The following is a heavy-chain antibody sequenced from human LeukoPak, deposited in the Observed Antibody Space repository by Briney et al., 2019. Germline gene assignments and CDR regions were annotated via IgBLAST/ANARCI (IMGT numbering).Heavy chain of an antibody. CDR2: INRSGGT. V-gene: IGHV4-34*01. CDR3: SADHY. J-gene: IGHJ4*02. Sequence: SETLSLTCTVYGASFSDYYWSWVRQPPGKGLEWIGEINRSGGTNYNPSLRSRVTISIDTSKSQFSLNLSAATAADTAVYYCSADHYWGQGILVTVSS. CDR1: GASFSDYY.